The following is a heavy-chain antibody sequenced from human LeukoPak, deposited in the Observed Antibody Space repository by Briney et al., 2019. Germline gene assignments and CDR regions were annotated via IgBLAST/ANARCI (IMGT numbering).Heavy chain of an antibody. CDR1: GFTFSSYS. CDR2: ISSSSSYI. V-gene: IGHV3-21*01. Sequence: GGFLRLSCAASGFTFSSYSMNWVRQAPGKGLEWVSSISSSSSYIYYADSVKGRSTISRDNAKNSLYLQMNSLRAEDTAVYYCARDPFRSYGASDYWGQGTLVTVSS. CDR3: ARDPFRSYGASDY. J-gene: IGHJ4*02. D-gene: IGHD4-17*01.